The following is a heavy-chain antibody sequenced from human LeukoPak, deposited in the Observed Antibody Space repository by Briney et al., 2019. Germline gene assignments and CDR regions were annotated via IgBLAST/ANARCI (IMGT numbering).Heavy chain of an antibody. CDR2: ISSSSSYI. D-gene: IGHD3-10*01. CDR1: GFTFSSYS. Sequence: PGGSLRLSCAASGFTFSSYSMNWVRQAPGKGLEWVSSISSSSSYIYYADSVKGRFTISRDNAKNTLFLQMNSLRAEDTAVYYCAKDVVFDYFVSGSYVDYWGQGTLVTVSS. J-gene: IGHJ4*02. V-gene: IGHV3-21*04. CDR3: AKDVVFDYFVSGSYVDY.